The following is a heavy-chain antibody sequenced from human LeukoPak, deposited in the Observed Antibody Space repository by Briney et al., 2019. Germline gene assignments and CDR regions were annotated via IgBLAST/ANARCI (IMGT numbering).Heavy chain of an antibody. CDR2: IYYSGST. CDR3: ARVSRLGTYYYDSRALNYFDY. CDR1: GGSISSSSYY. Sequence: PSETLSLTCTVSGGSISSSSYYWGWIRQPPGKGLEWIGSIYYSGSTYYNPSLKSRVTISVDTSKNQFSLKLSSVTAADTAVYYCARVSRLGTYYYDSRALNYFDYWGQGTLVTVSS. D-gene: IGHD3-22*01. J-gene: IGHJ4*02. V-gene: IGHV4-39*07.